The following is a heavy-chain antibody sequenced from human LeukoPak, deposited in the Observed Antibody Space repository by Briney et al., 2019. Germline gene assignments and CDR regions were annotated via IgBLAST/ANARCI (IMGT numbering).Heavy chain of an antibody. V-gene: IGHV4-34*01. CDR1: VESFSGYY. J-gene: IGHJ3*02. CDR2: INHSGST. D-gene: IGHD3-3*01. Sequence: SETLSLTCAVYVESFSGYYWTWIRQSPGKGLKWIGDINHSGSTNYNPSLKSRVTISVDTSKNQFSLKLNSVTAADTAVYYCARGGGLYTGNAFDIWGRGTLVTVSS. CDR3: ARGGGLYTGNAFDI.